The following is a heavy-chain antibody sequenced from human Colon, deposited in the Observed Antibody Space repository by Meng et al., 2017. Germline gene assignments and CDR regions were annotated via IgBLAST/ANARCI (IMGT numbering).Heavy chain of an antibody. Sequence: QVHLPESGQGLVRPSDDLSLVCTVSGGSIKSGGYHWSWVRQHPGKGLEYIGFMSDSGTTDYNPSLRSRVSISEIGSSKNQFSLTLRSVTAADTATYFCARDTLYGTDYWGQGVLVTVSS. D-gene: IGHD4-17*01. CDR3: ARDTLYGTDY. V-gene: IGHV4-31*03. J-gene: IGHJ4*02. CDR2: MSDSGTT. CDR1: GGSIKSGGYH.